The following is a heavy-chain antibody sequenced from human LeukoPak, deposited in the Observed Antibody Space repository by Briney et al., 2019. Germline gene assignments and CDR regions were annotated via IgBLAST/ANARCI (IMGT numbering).Heavy chain of an antibody. CDR1: GFTFADYL. V-gene: IGHV3-49*03. J-gene: IGHJ4*02. CDR2: IRSKTYGGTT. CDR3: AKPATSILIYFDS. Sequence: GRSLRLSCTASGFTFADYLMSWFRQAPGKGLEWVGFIRSKTYGGTTEYAASVKGRFTISRDDSESIAYLQMNSLETEDTAVYYCAKPATSILIYFDSWGQGTLVTVSS. D-gene: IGHD2-2*01.